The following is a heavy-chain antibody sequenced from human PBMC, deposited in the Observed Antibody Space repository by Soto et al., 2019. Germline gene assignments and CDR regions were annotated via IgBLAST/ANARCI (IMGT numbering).Heavy chain of an antibody. Sequence: EASVKVSCKASGGTFSSYTISWVRQAPGQGLEWMGRIIPILGIANYAQKFQGRVTITADKSTSTAYMELSSLRSEDTAVYYCARDLIVVVTAMSYNWFDPWGQGTLVTVSS. CDR3: ARDLIVVVTAMSYNWFDP. J-gene: IGHJ5*02. CDR1: GGTFSSYT. V-gene: IGHV1-69*04. CDR2: IIPILGIA. D-gene: IGHD2-21*02.